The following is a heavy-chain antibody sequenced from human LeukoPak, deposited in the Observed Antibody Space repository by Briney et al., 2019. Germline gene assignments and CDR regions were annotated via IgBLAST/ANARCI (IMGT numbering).Heavy chain of an antibody. D-gene: IGHD5-12*01. J-gene: IGHJ6*03. CDR2: ISTYDDNI. V-gene: IGHV1-18*01. CDR1: GYTFTTYG. CDR3: ARDSGPNYYYYYYMDV. Sequence: ASVKVSCKASGYTFTTYGLSWVRQAPGQGLEWLGWISTYDDNIKYAQSLQGRLTLTIDTSTSTAYMELRSLTSDDTAVYYCARDSGPNYYYYYYMDVWGKGTTVTVSS.